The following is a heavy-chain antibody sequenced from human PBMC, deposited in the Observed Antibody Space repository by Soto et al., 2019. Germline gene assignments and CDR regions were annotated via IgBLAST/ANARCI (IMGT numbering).Heavy chain of an antibody. CDR1: GYTFASHY. CDR3: GRDTSGLDY. V-gene: IGHV1-46*01. J-gene: IGHJ4*02. Sequence: QVQLVQSGAEVKKPGASVKVSCQASGYTFASHYIHWVRQAPGQGLEWMGVINPNGGNTRYAQRFQDRLTLTTATPTYTVYLDLSSLSSDDTAVYYCGRDTSGLDYWGQGTLVTVSS. CDR2: INPNGGNT.